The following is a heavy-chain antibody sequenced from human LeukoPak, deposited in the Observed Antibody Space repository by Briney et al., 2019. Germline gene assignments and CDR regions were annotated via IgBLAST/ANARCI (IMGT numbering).Heavy chain of an antibody. J-gene: IGHJ4*02. D-gene: IGHD6-19*01. Sequence: GGSLRLSCAASGFTFSNYAMSWVRQAPGKELEWVSAISGSGGSTYDADSVRGRFTISRDNSKNTLYLQMNSLRAEDTAVYYCAKDQGGSGWYYFFDYWGQGTLVTVSS. CDR2: ISGSGGST. CDR1: GFTFSNYA. CDR3: AKDQGGSGWYYFFDY. V-gene: IGHV3-23*01.